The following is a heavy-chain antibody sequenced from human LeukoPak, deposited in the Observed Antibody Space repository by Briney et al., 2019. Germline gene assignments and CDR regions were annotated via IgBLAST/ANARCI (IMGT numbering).Heavy chain of an antibody. Sequence: ASVKVSCKASGYTFTGYYMRWVRQAPGQGLEWMGIINPSGGSTSYAQKFQGRVTMTRDTSTSTVYMELSSLRSEDTAVYYCAVREGRQYGQVYYYYGMDVWGQGTTVTVSS. CDR2: INPSGGST. D-gene: IGHD5-24*01. V-gene: IGHV1-46*01. CDR1: GYTFTGYY. J-gene: IGHJ6*02. CDR3: AVREGRQYGQVYYYYGMDV.